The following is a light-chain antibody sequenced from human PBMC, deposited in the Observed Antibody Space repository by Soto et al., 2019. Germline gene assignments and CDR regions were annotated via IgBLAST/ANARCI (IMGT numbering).Light chain of an antibody. CDR2: EVS. J-gene: IGLJ1*01. V-gene: IGLV2-8*01. CDR3: SSYAGSSYV. CDR1: SSDVGGYDY. Sequence: QSALTQPASVSGSPGQSITISCTGTSSDVGGYDYVSWYQLHPGKAPKLMVFEVSKRPSGVPDRFSGSKSGNTASLTVSGLQAEDEADYYCSSYAGSSYVFGTGTKVTVL.